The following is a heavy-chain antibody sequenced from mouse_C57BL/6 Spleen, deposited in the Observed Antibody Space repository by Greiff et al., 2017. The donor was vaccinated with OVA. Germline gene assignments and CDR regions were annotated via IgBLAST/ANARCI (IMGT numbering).Heavy chain of an antibody. Sequence: VQLLQSGPELVKPGDSVKISCKASGYSFTGYFMNWVIQSHGKSLEWIGRINPYNGDTFYNQKFKGKATLTVDKSSSTAHMELRSLTSEDSAVYYCARSPSITTREMDYWGQGTSVTVSS. D-gene: IGHD1-1*01. CDR2: INPYNGDT. CDR3: ARSPSITTREMDY. CDR1: GYSFTGYF. J-gene: IGHJ4*01. V-gene: IGHV1-20*01.